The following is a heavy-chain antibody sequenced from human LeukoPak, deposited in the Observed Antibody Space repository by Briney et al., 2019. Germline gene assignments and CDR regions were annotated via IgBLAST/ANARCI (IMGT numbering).Heavy chain of an antibody. J-gene: IGHJ3*02. D-gene: IGHD3-10*01. Sequence: ASVKVSCKVSGYTLTELSMHWVRQAPGKGLEWMGGFDPEDGETIYAQKFQGRVTMTEDTSTDTAYMELSSLRSEGTAVYYCATTMVRGVIIFAGAFDIWGQGTMVTVSS. CDR2: FDPEDGET. CDR1: GYTLTELS. V-gene: IGHV1-24*01. CDR3: ATTMVRGVIIFAGAFDI.